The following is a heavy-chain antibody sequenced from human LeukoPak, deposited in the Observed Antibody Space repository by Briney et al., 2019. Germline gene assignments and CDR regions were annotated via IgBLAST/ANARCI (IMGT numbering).Heavy chain of an antibody. CDR2: IYYSGST. D-gene: IGHD3-9*01. J-gene: IGHJ1*01. CDR3: ARADILTGPGGGFQH. Sequence: PSETLSLTCTVSGGSLSSYYWSWVRQPPGKGLEWIGYIYYSGSTNYNPSLKSRVTISVDTSKKQFSLKLSSVTAADTAGYYCARADILTGPGGGFQHWGQGTLVTVSS. CDR1: GGSLSSYY. V-gene: IGHV4-59*01.